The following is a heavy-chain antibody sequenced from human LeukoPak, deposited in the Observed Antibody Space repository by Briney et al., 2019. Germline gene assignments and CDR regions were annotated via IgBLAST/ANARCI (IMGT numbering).Heavy chain of an antibody. CDR1: GFTFDTYS. J-gene: IGHJ4*02. D-gene: IGHD6-13*01. CDR2: ISTSGSSI. V-gene: IGHV3-48*01. Sequence: GGSLRLSCAASGFTFDTYSMTWVRQAPGKGLEWISYISTSGSSIYYADSVKGRFTISRDNSKNTLYLQMNSLRAEDTAVYYCARDNRGSSWYPDYWGQGTLVTVSS. CDR3: ARDNRGSSWYPDY.